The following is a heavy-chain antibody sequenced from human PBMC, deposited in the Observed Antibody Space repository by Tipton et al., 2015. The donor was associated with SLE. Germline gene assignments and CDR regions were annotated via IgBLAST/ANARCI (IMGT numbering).Heavy chain of an antibody. D-gene: IGHD6-13*01. V-gene: IGHV3-23*01. J-gene: IGHJ4*02. CDR3: ARGVITAGHFASDF. Sequence: SLRLSCAASGFSFSNYVMTWVRQAPGKGLEWVSLISGSGGSTYYADSVKGRFTISRDNSENTLYLQMNSLRAEDTAVYYCARGVITAGHFASDFWGQGTLVTVSS. CDR1: GFSFSNYV. CDR2: ISGSGGST.